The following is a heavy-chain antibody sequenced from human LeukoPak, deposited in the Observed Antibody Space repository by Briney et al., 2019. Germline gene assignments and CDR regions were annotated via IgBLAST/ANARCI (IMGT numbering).Heavy chain of an antibody. J-gene: IGHJ4*02. CDR3: VRSGTSASFDY. Sequence: GGSLRLSCAASGFTLSSYWMSWVRQAPGKGLEWVANTKKDGSEKWYVDSVEGRFTISRDHAKNSLYLQMNSLRVADTAVYYCVRSGTSASFDYWGQGTLVTVSS. V-gene: IGHV3-7*01. D-gene: IGHD1-7*01. CDR2: TKKDGSEK. CDR1: GFTLSSYW.